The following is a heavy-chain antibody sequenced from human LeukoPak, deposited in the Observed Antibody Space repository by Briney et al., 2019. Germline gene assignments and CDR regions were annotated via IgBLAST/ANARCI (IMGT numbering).Heavy chain of an antibody. V-gene: IGHV4-4*02. Sequence: PSETLSLTCAVSGGSITTRDCWCWVRQPPGKGLEWIGEICLDGRIHYTPSLRSRLSISIDRSKAQFSLNLVSVAAADTANYFCASQGGLRNDFWGQGILVSVSS. J-gene: IGHJ4*02. CDR3: ASQGGLRNDF. CDR2: ICLDGRI. D-gene: IGHD2-15*01. CDR1: GGSITTRDC.